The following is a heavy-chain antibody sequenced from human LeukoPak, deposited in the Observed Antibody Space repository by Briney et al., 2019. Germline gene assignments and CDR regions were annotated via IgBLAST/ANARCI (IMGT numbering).Heavy chain of an antibody. V-gene: IGHV4-30-2*01. J-gene: IGHJ4*02. Sequence: SQTLSLTCDVSGGSISSGGYSWSWIRQPPGKGLEWIGYIYHSGNTYYNPSLKSRVTISVDRSRNQFSLNLSSVTAADTAVYYCARGTYGSQVVPFDYWGQGTLVTVSS. CDR2: IYHSGNT. CDR3: ARGTYGSQVVPFDY. D-gene: IGHD3-10*01. CDR1: GGSISSGGYS.